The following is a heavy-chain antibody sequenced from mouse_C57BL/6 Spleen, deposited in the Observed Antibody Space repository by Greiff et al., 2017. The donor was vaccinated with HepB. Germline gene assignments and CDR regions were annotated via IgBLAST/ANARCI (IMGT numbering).Heavy chain of an antibody. Sequence: QVQLKQSGPELVKPGASVKISCKASGYAFSSSWMNWVKQRPGKGLEWIGRIYPGDGDTNYNGKFKGKATLTADKSSSTAYMQLSSLTSEDSAVYFCARLGRAYFDYWGQGTTLTVSS. D-gene: IGHD4-1*01. V-gene: IGHV1-82*01. CDR2: IYPGDGDT. CDR1: GYAFSSSW. CDR3: ARLGRAYFDY. J-gene: IGHJ2*01.